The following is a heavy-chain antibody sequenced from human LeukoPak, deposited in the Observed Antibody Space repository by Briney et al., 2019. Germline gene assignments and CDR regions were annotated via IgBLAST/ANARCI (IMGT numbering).Heavy chain of an antibody. D-gene: IGHD3-10*01. J-gene: IGHJ4*02. Sequence: PGGSLRLSCAASGFTFSSYSMNWVRQAPGKGLEWVSSISSSSSYIYYADSVKGRFTISRDNSKNTLYLQMNSLRAEDTAVYYCAKAQDYYGSGSPTDMVYWGQGTLVTVSS. CDR2: ISSSSSYI. CDR3: AKAQDYYGSGSPTDMVY. CDR1: GFTFSSYS. V-gene: IGHV3-21*04.